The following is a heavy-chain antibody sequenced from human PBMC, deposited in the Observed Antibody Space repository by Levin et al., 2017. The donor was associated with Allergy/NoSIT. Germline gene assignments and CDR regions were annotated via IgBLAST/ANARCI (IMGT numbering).Heavy chain of an antibody. D-gene: IGHD6-13*01. CDR1: GFSFSGSA. Sequence: GGSLRLSCAASGFSFSGSAMHWVRQASGKGLEWVGRIRSKANSYATTYAASVKGRFTISRDDSKNTAYLQMNSLKTEDTAVYYCTRGEEQLVEGEGDYWGQGTLVTVSS. V-gene: IGHV3-73*01. CDR3: TRGEEQLVEGEGDY. J-gene: IGHJ4*02. CDR2: IRSKANSYAT.